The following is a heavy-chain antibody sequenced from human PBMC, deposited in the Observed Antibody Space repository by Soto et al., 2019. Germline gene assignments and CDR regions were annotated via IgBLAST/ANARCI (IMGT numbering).Heavy chain of an antibody. CDR3: AKGAREYLVTSYVNY. V-gene: IGHV3-30*18. CDR2: VSHDGRNT. D-gene: IGHD3-10*01. CDR1: GFTFSDYA. Sequence: VQLVESGGGVVQPGRSLRLSCAASGFTFSDYAMHWVRQAPGKGLEWVAVVSHDGRNTHYADSVKGRFTISRDSSKNTVPREMTSLRADDTAVCFCAKGAREYLVTSYVNYWGQGALVTVSS. J-gene: IGHJ4*02.